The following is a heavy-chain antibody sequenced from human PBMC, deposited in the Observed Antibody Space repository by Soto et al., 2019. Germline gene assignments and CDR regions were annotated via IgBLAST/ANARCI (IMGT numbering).Heavy chain of an antibody. CDR2: ISWNSGKI. CDR1: GFTFSNYA. V-gene: IGHV3-9*01. D-gene: IGHD6-19*01. CDR3: AKDMRQWLGIDY. J-gene: IGHJ4*02. Sequence: PGGSLRLSCAASGFTFSNYAMSWVRQAPGKGLEWVSGISWNSGKIGYADSVKGRFTISRDNAKNSLLLQMNSLKPEDTALYYCAKDMRQWLGIDYWGQGALVTSPQ.